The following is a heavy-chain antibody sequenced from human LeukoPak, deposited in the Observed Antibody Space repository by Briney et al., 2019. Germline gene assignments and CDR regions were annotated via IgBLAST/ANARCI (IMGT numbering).Heavy chain of an antibody. CDR1: GGSISRSSYY. Sequence: PAETLSLTCTVSGGSISRSSYYWGWIRQPPGKGLEWIGSIYYSGRAYYNPSLKSRVTISVDTSKNQFSLKLSSVTAADTAVYYCARLNGFRRWATLLLRHYYYYYMDVWGKGTTVTVSS. CDR3: ARLNGFRRWATLLLRHYYYYYMDV. D-gene: IGHD2-8*01. J-gene: IGHJ6*03. CDR2: IYYSGRA. V-gene: IGHV4-39*01.